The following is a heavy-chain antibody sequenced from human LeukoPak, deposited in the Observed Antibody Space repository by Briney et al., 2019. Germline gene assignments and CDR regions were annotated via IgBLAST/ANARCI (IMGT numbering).Heavy chain of an antibody. Sequence: PSETLSLTCAVYGGSFSGHYWSWIRQPPGKGLEWIGEINQSGSTNYNPSLKSRVTISVDTSKNQFSLKLSSVTAADTAVYYCAREDYWGQGTLVTVSS. CDR1: GGSFSGHY. V-gene: IGHV4-34*01. J-gene: IGHJ4*02. CDR2: INQSGST. CDR3: AREDY.